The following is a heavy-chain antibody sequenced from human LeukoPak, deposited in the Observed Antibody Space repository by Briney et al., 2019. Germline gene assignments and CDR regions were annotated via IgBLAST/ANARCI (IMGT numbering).Heavy chain of an antibody. CDR2: INHSGST. V-gene: IGHV4-34*01. Sequence: SETLSLTCTVSGGSISSYYWSWIRQPPGKGLEWIGEINHSGSTNYNPSLKSRVTISVDTSKNQFSLKLSSVTAADTAVYYCARHVRRLWFGGNNWFDPWGQGTLVTVSS. CDR1: GGSISSYY. CDR3: ARHVRRLWFGGNNWFDP. J-gene: IGHJ5*02. D-gene: IGHD3-10*01.